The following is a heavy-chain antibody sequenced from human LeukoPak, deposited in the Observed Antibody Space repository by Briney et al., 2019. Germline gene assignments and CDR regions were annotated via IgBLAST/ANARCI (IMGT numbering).Heavy chain of an antibody. J-gene: IGHJ4*02. CDR2: ISAYNGNT. CDR3: ARAGYSSSWTIQYCFDY. V-gene: IGHV1-18*01. CDR1: GYTFTSYG. Sequence: ASVKVSCKASGYTFTSYGISWVRQAPGQGLEWMGWISAYNGNTNYAQKLQGRVTMTTDTSTSTAYMELRSLRSDDTAVYYCARAGYSSSWTIQYCFDYWGQGTLVTVSS. D-gene: IGHD6-13*01.